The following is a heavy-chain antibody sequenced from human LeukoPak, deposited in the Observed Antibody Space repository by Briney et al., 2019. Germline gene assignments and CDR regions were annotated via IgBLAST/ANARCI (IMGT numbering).Heavy chain of an antibody. CDR1: GFTFSSYW. CDR3: ARDGASLRFLEWLPSYYYYGMDV. J-gene: IGHJ6*02. CDR2: INSDGSST. Sequence: PGGSLRLSCAASGFTFSSYWMHWVRQAPGKGLVWVSRINSDGSSTSYADPVKGRFTISRDNAKNSLYLQMNSLRAEGTAVYYCARDGASLRFLEWLPSYYYYGMDVWGQGTTVTVSS. D-gene: IGHD3-3*01. V-gene: IGHV3-74*01.